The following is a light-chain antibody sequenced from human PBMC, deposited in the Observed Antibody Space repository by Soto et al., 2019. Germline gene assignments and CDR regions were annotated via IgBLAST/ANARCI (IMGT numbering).Light chain of an antibody. J-gene: IGLJ1*01. V-gene: IGLV2-23*01. CDR1: SNDVGSYDL. CDR2: EGN. Sequence: QSALTQPASVSGSPGQSITFSCTGTSNDVGSYDLVSWYQQHPGKAPKLIIFEGNKRPSWVSNRFSGSKSGNTASLTIAGLQPEDEADYYCCSYADVTTYVFGNGTKVTVL. CDR3: CSYADVTTYV.